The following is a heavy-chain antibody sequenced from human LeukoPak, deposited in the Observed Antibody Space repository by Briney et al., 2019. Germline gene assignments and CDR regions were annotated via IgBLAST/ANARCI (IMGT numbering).Heavy chain of an antibody. D-gene: IGHD5-18*01. CDR2: IYYSGST. CDR3: AGHQRYSYGPRGLDY. J-gene: IGHJ4*02. CDR1: GGSISSNSYY. Sequence: SETLSLTCTVSGGSISSNSYYWGWIRQPPGKGLEWIGSIYYSGSTYYNPSLKSRVTISVDTSKNQFSLNLSSVTAADTAVYYCAGHQRYSYGPRGLDYWGQGTLGTVSS. V-gene: IGHV4-39*01.